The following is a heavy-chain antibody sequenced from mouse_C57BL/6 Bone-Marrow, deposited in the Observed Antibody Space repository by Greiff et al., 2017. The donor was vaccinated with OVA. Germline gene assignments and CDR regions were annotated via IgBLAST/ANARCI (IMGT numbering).Heavy chain of an antibody. CDR2: INPYNGGT. Sequence: VQLQQSGPVLVKPGASVKMSCKASGYTFTDYYMNWVKQSHGQSLEWIGVINPYNGGTSYNEKFTGKATLTVDKSSSPAYMELTSLTSEDSAVYYCSRDTRFAYWGQGTMLTVSA. CDR1: GYTFTDYY. V-gene: IGHV1-19*01. CDR3: SRDTRFAY. J-gene: IGHJ3*01. D-gene: IGHD5-1-1*01.